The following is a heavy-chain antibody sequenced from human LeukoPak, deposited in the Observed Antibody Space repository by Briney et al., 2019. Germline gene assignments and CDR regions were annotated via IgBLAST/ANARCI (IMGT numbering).Heavy chain of an antibody. CDR3: ARDYYYGSGSYDY. J-gene: IGHJ4*02. V-gene: IGHV4-34*01. Sequence: SETLSLTCAVYGGSFSGYYWSWIRQPPGKGLEWIGEINHSGSTNYNPSPKSRVTISVDTSKNQFSLKLSSVTAADTAVYYCARDYYYGSGSYDYWGQGTLATVSS. CDR1: GGSFSGYY. D-gene: IGHD3-10*01. CDR2: INHSGST.